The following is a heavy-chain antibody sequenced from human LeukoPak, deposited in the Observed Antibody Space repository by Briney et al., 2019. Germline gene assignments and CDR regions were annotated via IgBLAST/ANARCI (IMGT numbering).Heavy chain of an antibody. CDR3: ARAPLNYYDSSVYYGMDV. Sequence: GGSLRLSCAASGFTVSSNHMSWVRQAPGKGLVWVSRINSDGSSTSYADSVKGRFTISRDNAKNTLYLQMNSLRAEDTAVYYCARAPLNYYDSSVYYGMDVWGQGTTVTVSS. D-gene: IGHD3-22*01. V-gene: IGHV3-74*01. J-gene: IGHJ6*02. CDR1: GFTVSSNH. CDR2: INSDGSST.